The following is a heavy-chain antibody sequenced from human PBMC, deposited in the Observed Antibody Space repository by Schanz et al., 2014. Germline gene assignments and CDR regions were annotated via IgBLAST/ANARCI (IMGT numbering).Heavy chain of an antibody. CDR3: ARGRTFDY. CDR2: IIPIHGIV. V-gene: IGHV1-69*02. Sequence: QVQLVQSAAEVKKPGSSMKFSCKASGGTFSTYPINWLRQAPGQGLEWMGRIIPIHGIVNYAQRFQDRVRITADKSTSAAYMELSSLRSDDTAVYYGARGRTFDYWGQGTLVTVSS. J-gene: IGHJ4*02. CDR1: GGTFSTYP.